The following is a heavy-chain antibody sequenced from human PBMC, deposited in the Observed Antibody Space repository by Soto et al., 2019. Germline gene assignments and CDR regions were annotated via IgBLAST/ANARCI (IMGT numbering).Heavy chain of an antibody. V-gene: IGHV3-30-3*01. CDR2: ISYDGNNK. Sequence: GGSLRLSCAASGFTFGAYVMHWVRQAPGKGLEWVAHISYDGNNKYYADSVKGRFTISRDNFKNTLYLQMSSLRTDDTAVYYYARVGPHFTFFEYGDFWGRGNLVPVSS. CDR1: GFTFGAYV. CDR3: ARVGPHFTFFEYGDF. D-gene: IGHD3-3*01. J-gene: IGHJ4*02.